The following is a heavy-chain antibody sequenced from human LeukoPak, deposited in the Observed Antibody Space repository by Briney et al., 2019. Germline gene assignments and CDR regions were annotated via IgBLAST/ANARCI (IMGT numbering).Heavy chain of an antibody. J-gene: IGHJ4*02. CDR3: ARDLDLGSIYSYGYLY. CDR2: INTLSGDT. CDR1: GYTFTGYY. D-gene: IGHD5-18*01. V-gene: IGHV1-2*02. Sequence: ASVKVSCKASGYTFTGYYMHWVRQAPGQGLEWMGWINTLSGDTNSAQKFQGRVTMTRDTSISTAYMELRSLTSDDTAVYYCARDLDLGSIYSYGYLYWGQGTLVTVSS.